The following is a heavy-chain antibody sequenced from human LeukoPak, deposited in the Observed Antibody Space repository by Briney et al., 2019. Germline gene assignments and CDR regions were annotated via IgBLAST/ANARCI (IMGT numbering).Heavy chain of an antibody. CDR2: IIPIFGTA. CDR1: GGTFSSYA. J-gene: IGHJ3*02. Sequence: ASVKVSCKASGGTFSSYAISWVRQAPGQGLEWMGGIIPIFGTANYAQKFQGRVTITTDESTSTAYMELSSLRSEDTAVYYCARERDYYDSSGYYPHAFDIWGQGTMVTVSS. CDR3: ARERDYYDSSGYYPHAFDI. D-gene: IGHD3-22*01. V-gene: IGHV1-69*05.